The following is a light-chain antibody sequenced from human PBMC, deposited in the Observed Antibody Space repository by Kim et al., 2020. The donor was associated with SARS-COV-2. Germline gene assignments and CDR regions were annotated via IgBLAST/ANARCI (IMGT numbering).Light chain of an antibody. CDR3: QQYENWPQT. Sequence: EIVMTQSPGTLSMSPGERATLSCRASQSISSNLAWYQQKPGQAPSLLIYAASSRASGIPARFSGSGSGTEFTLTISSLQSEDFAVYYCQQYENWPQTFGQGTKLEI. CDR2: AAS. V-gene: IGKV3-15*01. J-gene: IGKJ1*01. CDR1: QSISSN.